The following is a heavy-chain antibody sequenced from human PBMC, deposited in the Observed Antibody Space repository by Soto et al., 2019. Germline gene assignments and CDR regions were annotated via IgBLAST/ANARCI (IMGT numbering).Heavy chain of an antibody. CDR1: GLPFSSYS. V-gene: IGHV3-21*01. J-gene: IGHJ5*02. Sequence: GGSLSLSCAASGLPFSSYSMNWVRQAPGKGLEWVSSISSSSSYIYYADSVKGRFTISRDNAKNSLYLQMNSLRAEDTAVYYCARDPDAGRADFEGWFDPWGQGTLVTVSS. CDR3: ARDPDAGRADFEGWFDP. D-gene: IGHD3-3*01. CDR2: ISSSSSYI.